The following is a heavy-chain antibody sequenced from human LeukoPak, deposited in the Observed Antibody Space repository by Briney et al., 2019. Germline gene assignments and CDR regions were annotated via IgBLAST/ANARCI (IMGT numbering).Heavy chain of an antibody. D-gene: IGHD6-13*01. Sequence: ASVKVSCKASGYTFTSYDINWVRQATGQGLEWMGWMNPDSGNTGYAQKFQGRVTITRNTSISTAYMELSSLRSEDTAVYYCARRPLEAAAFGDNWFDPWGQGTLVTVSS. CDR1: GYTFTSYD. CDR2: MNPDSGNT. J-gene: IGHJ5*02. V-gene: IGHV1-8*03. CDR3: ARRPLEAAAFGDNWFDP.